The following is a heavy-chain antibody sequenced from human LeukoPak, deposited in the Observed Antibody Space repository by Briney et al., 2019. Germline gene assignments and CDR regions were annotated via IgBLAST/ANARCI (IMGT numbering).Heavy chain of an antibody. D-gene: IGHD1-14*01. V-gene: IGHV4-59*08. CDR2: IYYNGYT. CDR1: GDSVSSVY. J-gene: IGHJ4*02. CDR3: ARHRRNLNEDRFREGEPNFDY. Sequence: SETLSLTCNVSGDSVSSVYWSWIRQPPGKGLEWIRYIYYNGYTDYNPSLKSRVTISVDTSKNQLSLHMSSVTASDSAIYYCARHRRNLNEDRFREGEPNFDYWGQGTLVTVSS.